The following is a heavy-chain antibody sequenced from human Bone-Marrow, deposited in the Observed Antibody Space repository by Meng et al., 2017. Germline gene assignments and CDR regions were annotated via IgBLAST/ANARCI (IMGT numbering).Heavy chain of an antibody. CDR2: IIPIFGKA. CDR3: ARARITMVRGTDDYYYYGMDV. V-gene: IGHV1-69*05. J-gene: IGHJ6*02. Sequence: SVKVSCKASGGTFSSYAISWVRQAPGQGLEWMGGIIPIFGKANYAQKFQGRVTITTDESTSTAYMELSSLRSEDTAVYYCARARITMVRGTDDYYYYGMDVWGQGTTVTVSS. D-gene: IGHD3-10*01. CDR1: GGTFSSYA.